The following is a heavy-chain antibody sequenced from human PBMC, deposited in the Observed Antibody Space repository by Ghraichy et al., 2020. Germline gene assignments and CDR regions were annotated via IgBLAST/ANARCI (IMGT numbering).Heavy chain of an antibody. CDR1: GGTFSSYA. J-gene: IGHJ6*02. Sequence: SVKVSCKASGGTFSSYAISWVRQAPGQGLEWMGGIIPIFGTANYAQKFQGRVTITADESTSTAYMELSSLRSEDTAVYYCARDGWPRGTTYYYYYYGMDVWGQGTTVTVSS. CDR2: IIPIFGTA. CDR3: ARDGWPRGTTYYYYYYGMDV. V-gene: IGHV1-69*13. D-gene: IGHD5-12*01.